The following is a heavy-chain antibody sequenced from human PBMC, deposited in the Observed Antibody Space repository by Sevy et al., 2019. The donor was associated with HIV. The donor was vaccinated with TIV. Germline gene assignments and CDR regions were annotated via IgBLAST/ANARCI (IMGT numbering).Heavy chain of an antibody. V-gene: IGHV3-23*01. CDR3: AKDLGGSTRLYYGMDV. Sequence: GGSLRLSCAASGFTFSSYVMSWVRQAPGKGLQWVSIISGRGGSTYYADSVKGRFTISRDNSKNTLYLQMNSLRLEDTALYYCAKDLGGSTRLYYGMDVWGPRTTVTVSS. J-gene: IGHJ6*02. D-gene: IGHD3-10*01. CDR2: ISGRGGST. CDR1: GFTFSSYV.